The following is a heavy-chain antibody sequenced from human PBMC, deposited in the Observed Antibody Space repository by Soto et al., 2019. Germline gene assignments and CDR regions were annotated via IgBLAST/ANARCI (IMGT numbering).Heavy chain of an antibody. D-gene: IGHD3-10*01. CDR1: GFTFGDYA. J-gene: IGHJ3*02. CDR3: TRPPLVRGVIIWYDAFDI. CDR2: IRSKAYGGTT. V-gene: IGHV3-49*04. Sequence: GGSLRLSCTASGFTFGDYAMSWVRQAPGKGLEWVGFIRSKAYGGTTEYAASVKGRFTISRDDSKSIAYLQMNSLKTEDTAVYYCTRPPLVRGVIIWYDAFDIWGQGTMVTVSS.